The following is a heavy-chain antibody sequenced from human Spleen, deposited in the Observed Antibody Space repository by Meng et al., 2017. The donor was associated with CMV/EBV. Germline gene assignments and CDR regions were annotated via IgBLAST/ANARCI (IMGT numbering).Heavy chain of an antibody. CDR3: ARRGYSTDWYPFYF. CDR1: GYNFARYG. Sequence: ASVKVSCKASGYNFARYGINWVRQATGQGLEWMGWLEPKSGKTGYAQQFQGRVSLTRSTSISTAYMELSSMRSDDTAVYYCARRGYSTDWYPFYFWGQGTLVTVSS. CDR2: LEPKSGKT. D-gene: IGHD6-19*01. V-gene: IGHV1-8*03. J-gene: IGHJ4*02.